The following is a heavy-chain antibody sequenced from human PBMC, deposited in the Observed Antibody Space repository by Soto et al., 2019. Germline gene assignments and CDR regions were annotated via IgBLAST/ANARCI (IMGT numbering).Heavy chain of an antibody. V-gene: IGHV3-48*01. CDR1: GFTCSRYS. CDR2: ISSSSSTI. D-gene: IGHD6-13*01. Sequence: GGSLRLSCAASGFTCSRYSMNWVRQAPGKGLEWVSYISSSSSTIYYADSVKGRFTISRDNAKNSLYLQMNSLRAEDTAVYYCASEHRIAAAGTGRFDPWGQGTLVTVSS. J-gene: IGHJ5*02. CDR3: ASEHRIAAAGTGRFDP.